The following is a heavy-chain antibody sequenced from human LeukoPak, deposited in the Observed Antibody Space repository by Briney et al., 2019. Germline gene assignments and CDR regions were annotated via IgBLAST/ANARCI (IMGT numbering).Heavy chain of an antibody. Sequence: TGGSLRLSCAASGFTFSSYSMNWVRQAPGKGLEWVSYISSGSSTIYYADSVKGRFTISRDNSKNTLYLQMNSLRAEDTAVYYCAKDRLLAAPNLGYYYYGMDVWGQGTTVTVSS. CDR3: AKDRLLAAPNLGYYYYGMDV. D-gene: IGHD6-13*01. CDR2: ISSGSSTI. CDR1: GFTFSSYS. V-gene: IGHV3-48*01. J-gene: IGHJ6*02.